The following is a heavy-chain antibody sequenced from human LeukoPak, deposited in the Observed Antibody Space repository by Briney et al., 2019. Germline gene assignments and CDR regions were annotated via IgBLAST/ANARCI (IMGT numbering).Heavy chain of an antibody. CDR2: IYYSGST. J-gene: IGHJ3*02. Sequence: SQTLSLTCTVSGGSISSYYWSWIRQPPGKGLEWIGYIYYSGSTNYNPSLKSRVTISVDTSKNQFSLKLSSVTAADTAVYYCASASSRWSRAFDIWGQGTMVTVSS. D-gene: IGHD2-8*02. V-gene: IGHV4-59*08. CDR1: GGSISSYY. CDR3: ASASSRWSRAFDI.